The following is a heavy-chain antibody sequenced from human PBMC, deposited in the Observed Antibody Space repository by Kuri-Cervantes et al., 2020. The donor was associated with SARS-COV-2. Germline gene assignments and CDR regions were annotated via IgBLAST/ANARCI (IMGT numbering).Heavy chain of an antibody. CDR1: GGSVSSGSYY. V-gene: IGHV4-39*07. CDR2: IYYSGST. Sequence: SETLSLTCTVSGGSVSSGSYYWGWIRQPPGKGLEWIGSIYYSGSTYYNPSLKSRVTISVDTSKNQFSLKLSSVTAADTAVYYCARGGVTTFGYWGQGTLVTVSS. J-gene: IGHJ4*02. CDR3: ARGGVTTFGY. D-gene: IGHD2/OR15-2a*01.